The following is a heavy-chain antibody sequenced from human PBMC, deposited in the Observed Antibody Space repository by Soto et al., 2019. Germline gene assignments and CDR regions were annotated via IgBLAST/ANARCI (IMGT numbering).Heavy chain of an antibody. CDR1: GFTFSTYS. V-gene: IGHV3-48*02. D-gene: IGHD7-27*01. Sequence: GGSLRLSCAASGFTFSTYSLNWVRQAPGKGLEWVSYISTISSTIYYADSVKGRFTISRDNDKNFLYLQMNSLRDEDTAMYYCATISLGAFDIWGQGTMVPV. J-gene: IGHJ3*02. CDR3: ATISLGAFDI. CDR2: ISTISSTI.